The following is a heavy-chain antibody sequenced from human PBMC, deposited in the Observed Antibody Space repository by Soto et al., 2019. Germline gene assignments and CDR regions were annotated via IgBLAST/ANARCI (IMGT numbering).Heavy chain of an antibody. CDR1: GGSISSYY. D-gene: IGHD6-19*01. CDR3: GRLRSGYSSGWYCYFDY. Sequence: SETLSLTCTVSGGSISSYYWSWIRQPPGKGLEWIGYIYYSGSTNYNPSLKSRVTISVDTSKNQFSMKLSSVTAADTAVYYCGRLRSGYSSGWYCYFDYWGQGTLVTVSS. CDR2: IYYSGST. J-gene: IGHJ4*02. V-gene: IGHV4-59*01.